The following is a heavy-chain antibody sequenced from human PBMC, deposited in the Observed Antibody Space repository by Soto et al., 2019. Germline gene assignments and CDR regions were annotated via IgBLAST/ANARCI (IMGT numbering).Heavy chain of an antibody. D-gene: IGHD6-13*01. CDR1: GFTFSSYG. Sequence: QVQLVESGGGVVQPGRSLRLSCAASGFTFSSYGMHWVRQAPGKGLEWVAVISYDGTNKYYVDSVEGRFTISRDNSKNTLYLQMNSLRAEDTAVYYCARDGRIAATKGALYNWFDPWGQGTLVTVSS. V-gene: IGHV3-30*03. CDR2: ISYDGTNK. CDR3: ARDGRIAATKGALYNWFDP. J-gene: IGHJ5*02.